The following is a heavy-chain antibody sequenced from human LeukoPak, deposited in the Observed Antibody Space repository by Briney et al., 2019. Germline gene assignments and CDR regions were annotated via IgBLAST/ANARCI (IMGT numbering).Heavy chain of an antibody. J-gene: IGHJ6*03. D-gene: IGHD3-3*01. V-gene: IGHV4-34*01. CDR3: ARRRMHTIFGVVKGRPYMDV. CDR2: INHSGST. CDR1: GGSFSGYY. Sequence: PSETLSLTCAVYGGSFSGYYWSWIRQPPGKGLEWIGEINHSGSTNYNPSLKSRVTISVDTSKNQFSLKLSSVTAADTAVYYCARRRMHTIFGVVKGRPYMDVWGKGTTVTVSS.